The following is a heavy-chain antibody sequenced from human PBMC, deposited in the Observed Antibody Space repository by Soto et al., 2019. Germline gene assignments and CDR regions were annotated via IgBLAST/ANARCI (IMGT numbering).Heavy chain of an antibody. J-gene: IGHJ5*02. CDR3: ARGLTPYDFWSGYYSDDNWFDP. D-gene: IGHD3-3*01. CDR2: ISSGSSTI. CDR1: GFTFSSYS. Sequence: PGGSLRLSCAASGFTFSSYSMNWVRQAPGKGLEWVSYISSGSSTIYYADSVKGRFTISRDNAKNSLYLQMNSLRDEDTAVYYCARGLTPYDFWSGYYSDDNWFDPWGQGTLVTVSS. V-gene: IGHV3-48*02.